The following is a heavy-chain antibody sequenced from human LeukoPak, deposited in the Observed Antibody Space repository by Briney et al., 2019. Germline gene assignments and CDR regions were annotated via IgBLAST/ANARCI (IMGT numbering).Heavy chain of an antibody. CDR2: ISSGGSTI. CDR3: ASSRGSWPDYFDY. V-gene: IGHV3-48*03. CDR1: GFTFSSYE. J-gene: IGHJ4*02. D-gene: IGHD6-13*01. Sequence: QTGGSLRLSCAASGFTFSSYEMNWVRQAPGKGLEWVSYISSGGSTIYYADSVKGRFTISRDNAKNSLYLQMNSLRAEDTAVYYCASSRGSWPDYFDYWGQGTLVTVSS.